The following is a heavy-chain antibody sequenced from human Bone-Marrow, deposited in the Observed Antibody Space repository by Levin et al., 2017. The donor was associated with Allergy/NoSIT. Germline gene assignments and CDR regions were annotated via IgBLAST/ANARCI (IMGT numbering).Heavy chain of an antibody. Sequence: VASVKVSCKASGYTFTSYGISWVRQAPGQGLEWMGWISAYNGNTNYAQKLQGRVTMTTDTSTSTAYMELRSLRSDDTAVYYCAREAVAGLPGTYYFDYWGQGTLVTVSS. CDR3: AREAVAGLPGTYYFDY. CDR2: ISAYNGNT. V-gene: IGHV1-18*01. D-gene: IGHD6-19*01. J-gene: IGHJ4*02. CDR1: GYTFTSYG.